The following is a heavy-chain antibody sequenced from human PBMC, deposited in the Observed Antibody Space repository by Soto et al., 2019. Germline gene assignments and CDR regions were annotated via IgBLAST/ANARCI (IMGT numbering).Heavy chain of an antibody. V-gene: IGHV3-33*01. D-gene: IGHD3-22*01. CDR3: ARVRYGDYDSSGYHLRVYYYGMDV. J-gene: IGHJ6*02. CDR1: GFTFSSYG. CDR2: IWYDGSNK. Sequence: GGSLRLSCAASGFTFSSYGMHWVRQAPGKGLEWVAVIWYDGSNKYYADSVKGRFTISRDNSKNTLYLQMNSLRAEDTAVYYCARVRYGDYDSSGYHLRVYYYGMDVWGQGTTVTVSS.